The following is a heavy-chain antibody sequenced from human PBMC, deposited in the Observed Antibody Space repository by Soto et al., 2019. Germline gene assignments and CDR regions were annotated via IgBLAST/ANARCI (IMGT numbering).Heavy chain of an antibody. V-gene: IGHV6-1*01. CDR2: TYYRSKWYN. Sequence: PSQTLSLTCAISGDSVSSNSAAWNWIRQSPSRGLEWLGRTYYRSKWYNDYAVSVKSRITINPDTSKNQFSLQLNSVTPEDTAVYYCARDKTAGGSSWYNWFDPWGQGTLVTVSS. CDR3: ARDKTAGGSSWYNWFDP. D-gene: IGHD6-13*01. CDR1: GDSVSSNSAA. J-gene: IGHJ5*02.